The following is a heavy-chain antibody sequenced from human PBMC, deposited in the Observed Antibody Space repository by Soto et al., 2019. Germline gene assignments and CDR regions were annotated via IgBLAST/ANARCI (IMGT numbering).Heavy chain of an antibody. V-gene: IGHV1-69*04. CDR1: GGSFSGYV. Sequence: QVQLVQSGAEVKKPGSSVKDSCMTSGGSFSGYVFTWVRQAPGQGLEWMGRIIPVHNITNYAESLQGRVTISADTSSSTTYMELSTLRSDDTAVYFCGRAKSIFGIVTDVYDIWGQGTMVIVSS. D-gene: IGHD3-3*01. CDR2: IIPVHNIT. J-gene: IGHJ3*02. CDR3: GRAKSIFGIVTDVYDI.